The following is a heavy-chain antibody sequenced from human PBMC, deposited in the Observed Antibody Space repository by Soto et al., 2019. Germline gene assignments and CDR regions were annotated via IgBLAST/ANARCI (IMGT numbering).Heavy chain of an antibody. D-gene: IGHD3-9*01. CDR1: GYTFTSYG. CDR2: ISAYNGNT. CDR3: ARVDLYYDILTGYYA. Sequence: ASVKVSCKAPGYTFTSYGISWVRQAPAQVLEWMGWISAYNGNTNYAQKLQGRVTMTTDTSTSTAYMELRSLRSDDTVVYYCARVDLYYDILTGYYAWGQDTLVTVSS. J-gene: IGHJ1*01. V-gene: IGHV1-18*01.